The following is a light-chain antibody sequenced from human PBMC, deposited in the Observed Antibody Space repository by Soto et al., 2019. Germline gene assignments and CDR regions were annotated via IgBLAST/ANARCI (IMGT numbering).Light chain of an antibody. CDR1: QILLYSSNNKNY. J-gene: IGKJ4*01. CDR2: GAS. CDR3: QQYGSSPALT. Sequence: DIVMTQSPDSLAVSLGERATINCKSSQILLYSSNNKNYLAWYQQKPGQAPRLLIYGASSRATGIPDRFSGSGSGTDFTLTISRLEPEDFAVYYCQQYGSSPALTFGGGTKGDIK. V-gene: IGKV4-1*01.